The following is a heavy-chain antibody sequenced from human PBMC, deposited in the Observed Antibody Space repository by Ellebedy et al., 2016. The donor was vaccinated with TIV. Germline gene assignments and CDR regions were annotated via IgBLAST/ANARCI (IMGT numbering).Heavy chain of an antibody. CDR2: ISSSSSYI. CDR1: GFTFTSYS. J-gene: IGHJ6*02. V-gene: IGHV3-21*04. Sequence: GGSLRLSCAASGFTFTSYSMNWVRQAPGKGLDWVSSISSSSSYIYYADSVKGRFTISRDNAKNSLYLQMNSLRAEDTAVYYCARGRSAAYYYGMDVWGQGTTVTVSS. CDR3: ARGRSAAYYYGMDV. D-gene: IGHD2-15*01.